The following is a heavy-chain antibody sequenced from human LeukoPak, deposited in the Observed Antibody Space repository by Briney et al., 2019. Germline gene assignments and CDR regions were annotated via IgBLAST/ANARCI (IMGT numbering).Heavy chain of an antibody. CDR3: ARVGRVTTPRYCDY. CDR1: GFTFSSYW. J-gene: IGHJ4*02. CDR2: IEEYGSQI. V-gene: IGHV3-7*01. Sequence: GGSLRLSCAGSGFTFSSYWMTWVRQAPGKGLEWVANIEEYGSQIYYVDSVKGRFTISRDNAKNSVHLQMNSLRDEDTAVYYCARVGRVTTPRYCDYWGQGTLVTVSS. D-gene: IGHD4-17*01.